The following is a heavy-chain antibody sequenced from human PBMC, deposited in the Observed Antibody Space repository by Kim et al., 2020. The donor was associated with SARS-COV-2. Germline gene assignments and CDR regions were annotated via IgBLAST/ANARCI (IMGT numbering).Heavy chain of an antibody. Sequence: SETLSLTCTVSGGSISSSSYYWGWIRQPPGKGLEWIGSIYYSGSTYYNPSLKSRVTISVDTSKNQFSLKLSSVTAADTAVYYCARDGGYSGYAAYYYYGMDDWGQGTTVTVSS. D-gene: IGHD5-12*01. CDR2: IYYSGST. J-gene: IGHJ6*02. V-gene: IGHV4-39*02. CDR3: ARDGGYSGYAAYYYYGMDD. CDR1: GGSISSSSYY.